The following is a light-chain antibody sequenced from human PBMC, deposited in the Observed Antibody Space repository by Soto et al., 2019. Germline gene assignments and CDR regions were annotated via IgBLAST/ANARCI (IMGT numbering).Light chain of an antibody. J-gene: IGLJ2*01. Sequence: QSALTQPASVSGSPGQSITISCTATSSDVGAYNYVSWYQQHPGRAPKLMIYDVTNRPSGVSSRFSGSKSGNTASLTISGLQAEDEADYYCSSYTSGSTLVVFGGGTKLTVL. V-gene: IGLV2-14*03. CDR1: SSDVGAYNY. CDR3: SSYTSGSTLVV. CDR2: DVT.